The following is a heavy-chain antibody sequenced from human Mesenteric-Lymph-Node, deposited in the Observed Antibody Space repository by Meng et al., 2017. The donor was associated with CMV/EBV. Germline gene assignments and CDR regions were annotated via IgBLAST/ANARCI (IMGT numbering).Heavy chain of an antibody. CDR1: GDSITSYY. CDR2: MFYTGST. J-gene: IGHJ5*02. CDR3: ARLLTGTSCSPGGCWFDP. V-gene: IGHV4-59*01. D-gene: IGHD2-2*01. Sequence: SETLSLTCSVSGDSITSYYWSWIRQPPGKGLEWIGYMFYTGSTNYNSPLKSRVTISVDTSKTQFSLKLSSVTAADTAVYYCARLLTGTSCSPGGCWFDPWGQGTLVTVSS.